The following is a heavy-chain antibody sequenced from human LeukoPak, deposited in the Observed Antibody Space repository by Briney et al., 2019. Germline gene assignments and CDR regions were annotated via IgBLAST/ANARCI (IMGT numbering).Heavy chain of an antibody. D-gene: IGHD5-24*01. CDR3: ARHGRMGTINPSY. J-gene: IGHJ4*02. Sequence: SETLSLTCTVSGGSISNSSYYWGWIRQPPGKGLEWIGGMYYSGSTCYNSSLKSRATISVDTSKDQFSLKLSSVTAADTAVYYCARHGRMGTINPSYWGQGTLVTVSS. V-gene: IGHV4-39*01. CDR1: GGSISNSSYY. CDR2: MYYSGST.